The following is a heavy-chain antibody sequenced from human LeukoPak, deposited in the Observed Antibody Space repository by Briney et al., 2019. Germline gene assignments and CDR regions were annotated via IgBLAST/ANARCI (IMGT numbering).Heavy chain of an antibody. V-gene: IGHV3-15*01. D-gene: IGHD3-9*01. CDR2: IKNKTDGGTT. Sequence: PGGSLRLSCAASGFTFSNAWMSWVRQAPGKGLEWVGRIKNKTDGGTTDYAAPVKGRFTISRDDSKNTLFLQMNSLKTEDTAVYYCSTHRSDYDILTGYYLAPWGQGTLVTVSS. CDR1: GFTFSNAW. J-gene: IGHJ5*02. CDR3: STHRSDYDILTGYYLAP.